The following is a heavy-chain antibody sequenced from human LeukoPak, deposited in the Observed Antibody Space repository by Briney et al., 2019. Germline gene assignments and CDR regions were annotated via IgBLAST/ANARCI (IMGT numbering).Heavy chain of an antibody. CDR3: ARDAAFDY. V-gene: IGHV3-30-3*01. J-gene: IGHJ4*02. CDR1: GFTFSSYA. CDR2: ISYDGSNK. D-gene: IGHD6-25*01. Sequence: GGSLRLSCAASGFTFSSYAMHWVRQAPGKGLEWVAVISYDGSNKYYADSVKGRFTISRDNSKNTLYLQMNSLRAEDTAVYYCARDAAFDYWGQGTLVTVSS.